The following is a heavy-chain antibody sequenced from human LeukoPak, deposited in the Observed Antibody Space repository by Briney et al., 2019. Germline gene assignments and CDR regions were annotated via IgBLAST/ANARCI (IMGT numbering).Heavy chain of an antibody. CDR1: GFTFSTYA. V-gene: IGHV3-23*01. CDR2: ISGSGGYT. Sequence: PGGSLRLSCAASGFTFSTYAMSWVRQAPGKGLEWVSAISGSGGYTYYADSVKGRFTISRDNSKNTLYLQMNSLRADDTAVYYCARRAGAYSHPYDYWGQGTLVTVSS. CDR3: ARRAGAYSHPYDY. J-gene: IGHJ4*02. D-gene: IGHD4/OR15-4a*01.